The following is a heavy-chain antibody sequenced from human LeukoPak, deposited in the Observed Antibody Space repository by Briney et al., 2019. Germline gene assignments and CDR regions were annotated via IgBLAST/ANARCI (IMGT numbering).Heavy chain of an antibody. CDR2: IYYSGST. CDR3: ARLRLGELSLVDY. D-gene: IGHD3-16*02. CDR1: GGSISSYY. Sequence: TTSETLSLTCTVSGGSISSYYWSWIRQPPGKGLEWIGYIYYSGSTNYNPSPKSRVTISVDTSKNQFSLKLSSVTAADTAVYYCARLRLGELSLVDYWGQGTLVTVSS. V-gene: IGHV4-59*08. J-gene: IGHJ4*02.